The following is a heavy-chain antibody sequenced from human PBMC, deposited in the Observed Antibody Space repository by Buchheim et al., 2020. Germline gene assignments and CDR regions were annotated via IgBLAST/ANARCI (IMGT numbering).Heavy chain of an antibody. Sequence: QVQLQESGPGLVKPSQTLSLTCTVSGGSISSGSYYWSWIRQPAGKGLEWIGRIYTSGSTNYTPSLKSRVTISVTTSKNQFSLKLSSVTAADTAVYYCARAWGGPDDYYYGMDVWGQGTT. D-gene: IGHD3-16*01. J-gene: IGHJ6*02. CDR2: IYTSGST. CDR3: ARAWGGPDDYYYGMDV. V-gene: IGHV4-61*02. CDR1: GGSISSGSYY.